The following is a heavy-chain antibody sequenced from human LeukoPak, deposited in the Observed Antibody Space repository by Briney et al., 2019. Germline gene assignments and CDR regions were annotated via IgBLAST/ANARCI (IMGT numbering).Heavy chain of an antibody. J-gene: IGHJ4*02. V-gene: IGHV3-21*01. Sequence: GGSLRLSCAASGFTFSSYSMSWVRQAPGKGLEWVSSISSRSGYIYYGDSVKGRFTISRDNAKNSLYLQMNALRAEDTAVYYCASFDSSGWHYFDYWGQGTLVTVSA. D-gene: IGHD6-19*01. CDR3: ASFDSSGWHYFDY. CDR1: GFTFSSYS. CDR2: ISSRSGYI.